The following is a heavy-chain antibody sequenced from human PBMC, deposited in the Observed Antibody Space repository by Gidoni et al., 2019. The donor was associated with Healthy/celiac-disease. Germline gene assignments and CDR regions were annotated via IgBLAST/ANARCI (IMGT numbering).Heavy chain of an antibody. D-gene: IGHD3-3*01. Sequence: QVPLVQSGAEVKKPGASVKVSCKASGYTFTSYYMHWVRQDPGQGLEWMGIINPSGGSTSYAQKFQGRVTMTRDTSTSTVYMELSRLRSEDTAVYYCARVGVPYYYYGMDVWGQGTTGTVSS. CDR3: ARVGVPYYYYGMDV. V-gene: IGHV1-46*01. CDR1: GYTFTSYY. CDR2: INPSGGST. J-gene: IGHJ6*02.